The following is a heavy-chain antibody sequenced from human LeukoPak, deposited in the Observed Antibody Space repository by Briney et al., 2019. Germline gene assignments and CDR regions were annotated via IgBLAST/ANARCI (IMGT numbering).Heavy chain of an antibody. CDR2: IYYSGST. Sequence: SETLSLTCTVSGGSLSSYYWSWIRQPPGKGLEWIGYIYYSGSTNYNPSLKSRVTISVDTSKNQFSLKLSSVTAADTAVYYCARDLLGDYGTFDIWGQGTMVTVSS. CDR1: GGSLSSYY. D-gene: IGHD4-17*01. CDR3: ARDLLGDYGTFDI. V-gene: IGHV4-59*01. J-gene: IGHJ3*02.